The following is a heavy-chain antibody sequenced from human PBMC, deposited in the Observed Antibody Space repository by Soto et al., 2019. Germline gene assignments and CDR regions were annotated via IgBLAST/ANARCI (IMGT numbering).Heavy chain of an antibody. J-gene: IGHJ4*02. V-gene: IGHV4-31*03. CDR2: IYYSGST. Sequence: PSETLSLTCTVSGGSISSGGYYWSWIRQHPGKGLEWIGYIYYSGSTYYNPSLKSRVTISVDTSKNQFSLKLSSVTAADTAVYYCARIDSNQLLYRYYFDYWGQGTLVTVSS. CDR1: GGSISSGGYY. CDR3: ARIDSNQLLYRYYFDY. D-gene: IGHD2-2*02.